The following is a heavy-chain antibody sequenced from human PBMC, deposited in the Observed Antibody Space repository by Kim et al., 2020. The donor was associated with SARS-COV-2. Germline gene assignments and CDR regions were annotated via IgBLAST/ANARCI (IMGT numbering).Heavy chain of an antibody. D-gene: IGHD3-10*01. J-gene: IGHJ1*01. CDR3: ARRLSNTSGWGSHYYDL. CDR2: INHSGRT. V-gene: IGHV4-34*01. Sequence: SETLSLTCAVYGGSFSGYYWSWIRQPPGTGLEWIGEINHSGRTNSNPSLTSRVTISVDTSKNQFSLKLTSVTAADAALYFCARRLSNTSGWGSHYYDLWGQGILVTVSS. CDR1: GGSFSGYY.